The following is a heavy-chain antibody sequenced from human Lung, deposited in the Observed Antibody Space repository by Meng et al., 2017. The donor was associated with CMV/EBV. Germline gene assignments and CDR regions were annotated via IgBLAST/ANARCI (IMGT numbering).Heavy chain of an antibody. J-gene: IGHJ4*02. CDR1: GNRFSNYW. Sequence: GESXKISCLLSGNRFSNYWIGWVRQMPGKGLDWMAIIYPGDSDAVHNPSFQGRVTISADKSISTAYLQWSSLRDSDTAMYYCVRREYFGTESGDWGQGPMVTVSS. CDR2: IYPGDSDA. D-gene: IGHD2/OR15-2a*01. CDR3: VRREYFGTESGD. V-gene: IGHV5-51*01.